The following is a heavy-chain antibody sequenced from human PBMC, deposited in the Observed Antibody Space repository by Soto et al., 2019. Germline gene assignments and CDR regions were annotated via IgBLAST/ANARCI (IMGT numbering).Heavy chain of an antibody. CDR2: IDYNGVT. J-gene: IGHJ4*02. CDR1: GGSIYRSGYY. CDR3: GKVLVGATGHTDSDS. V-gene: IGHV4-39*01. Sequence: SETLSLTCTVSGGSIYRSGYYWGWIRQPPGRGLEWIGNIDYNGVTYSNPSLKSRVTISRDTSKNQFPLKLTSVTAADTALYYCGKVLVGATGHTDSDSWGPGTLVTVSS. D-gene: IGHD2-15*01.